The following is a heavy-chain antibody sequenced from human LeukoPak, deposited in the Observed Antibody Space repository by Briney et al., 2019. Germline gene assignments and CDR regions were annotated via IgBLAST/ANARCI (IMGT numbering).Heavy chain of an antibody. Sequence: PGGSLRLSCAASGFTFGGYAMHWVRQAPGKGLEWVSGISWNGGSIDYADSVKGRFTISRDNAKNSLYLQMNSLKVEDSALYYCAKGMRLVVATDVFDIWGQGTMVSVSS. V-gene: IGHV3-9*01. J-gene: IGHJ3*02. CDR2: ISWNGGSI. CDR1: GFTFGGYA. D-gene: IGHD6-19*01. CDR3: AKGMRLVVATDVFDI.